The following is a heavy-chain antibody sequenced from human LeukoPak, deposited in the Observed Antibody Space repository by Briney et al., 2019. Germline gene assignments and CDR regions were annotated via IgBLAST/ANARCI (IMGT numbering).Heavy chain of an antibody. J-gene: IGHJ4*02. V-gene: IGHV4-59*12. Sequence: PSETLSLTCTVSGGSIRSYYWSWIRQPPGKGLEWIGYVHHTGSTNYNPSLPSRVTISVDTSKNQFSLKLSSVTAADTAVFYCARELYNSSWFYFDYWGQGTLVTVSS. D-gene: IGHD6-13*01. CDR2: VHHTGST. CDR3: ARELYNSSWFYFDY. CDR1: GGSIRSYY.